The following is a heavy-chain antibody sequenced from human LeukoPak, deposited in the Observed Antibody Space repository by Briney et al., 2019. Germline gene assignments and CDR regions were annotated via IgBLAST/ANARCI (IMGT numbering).Heavy chain of an antibody. J-gene: IGHJ3*02. V-gene: IGHV4-59*01. CDR3: ARDPGSGWYSAFDI. CDR1: GGSISSYY. Sequence: SETLSLTCTVSGGSISSYYWSWIRQPPGKGLEWIGYIYYSGSTNYSPSLKSRVTISVDTSKNQFSLKLSSVTAADTAVYYCARDPGSGWYSAFDIWGQGTMVTVSS. D-gene: IGHD6-19*01. CDR2: IYYSGST.